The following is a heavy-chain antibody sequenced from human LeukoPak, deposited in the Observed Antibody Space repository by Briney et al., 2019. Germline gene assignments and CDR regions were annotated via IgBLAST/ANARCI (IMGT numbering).Heavy chain of an antibody. Sequence: PGGSLRLSCAASGFTFSNYAMTWIRQPPGKGLEWIGYIHYSGSTNYNPSLKSRVTMSVDTSKNQFSLRLTSVTAADTAVYYCANLLYRADRLWTFDYWGQGSLVSVSS. CDR2: IHYSGST. D-gene: IGHD6-6*01. CDR3: ANLLYRADRLWTFDY. J-gene: IGHJ4*02. V-gene: IGHV4-59*01. CDR1: GFTFSNYA.